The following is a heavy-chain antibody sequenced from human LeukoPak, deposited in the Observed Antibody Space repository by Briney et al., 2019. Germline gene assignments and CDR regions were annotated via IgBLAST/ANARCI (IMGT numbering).Heavy chain of an antibody. V-gene: IGHV3-23*01. Sequence: QPGGSLRLSCAASGFTFSTFAMSWVRQTPGKGLEWVSVISGGGGSTDYADPVKGRFTVSRDNSKNTLYLQMDSLTVEDTAVYYCAKSYDISRFYPYWGQGTLVTVSS. CDR3: AKSYDISRFYPY. CDR2: ISGGGGST. D-gene: IGHD3-22*01. J-gene: IGHJ4*02. CDR1: GFTFSTFA.